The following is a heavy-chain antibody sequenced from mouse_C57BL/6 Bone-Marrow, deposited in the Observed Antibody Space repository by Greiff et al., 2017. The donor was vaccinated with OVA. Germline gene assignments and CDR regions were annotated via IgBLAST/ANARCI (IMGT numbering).Heavy chain of an antibody. CDR2: ISSGSSTI. CDR3: ARAFYDGYAYYFDY. Sequence: EVMLVESGGGLVKPGGSLKLSCAASGFTFSDYGMHWVRQAPEKGLEWVAYISSGSSTIYYADTVKGRFIISRDNAKNTLFLQMTSLRSEDTAMYYCARAFYDGYAYYFDYWGQGTTLTVSS. D-gene: IGHD2-3*01. CDR1: GFTFSDYG. J-gene: IGHJ2*01. V-gene: IGHV5-17*01.